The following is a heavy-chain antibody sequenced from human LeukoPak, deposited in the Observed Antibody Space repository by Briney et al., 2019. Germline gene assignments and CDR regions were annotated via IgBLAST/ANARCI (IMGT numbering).Heavy chain of an antibody. CDR1: GGSISSSSYY. CDR2: IYYSGST. V-gene: IGHV4-39*01. J-gene: IGHJ4*02. D-gene: IGHD3-22*01. CDR3: ARRPLWDYDSSGYTFDY. Sequence: SETLSLTCTVSGGSISSSSYYWGWIRQPPGKGLEWIGSIYYSGSTYYNPSLKSRVTISVDTSKNQFSLKLSSVTAADTAVYYCARRPLWDYDSSGYTFDYWGQGTLVTVSS.